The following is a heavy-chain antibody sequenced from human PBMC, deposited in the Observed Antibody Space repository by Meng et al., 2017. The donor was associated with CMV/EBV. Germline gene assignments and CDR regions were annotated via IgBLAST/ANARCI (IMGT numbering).Heavy chain of an antibody. V-gene: IGHV1-18*01. CDR2: ISAYSGNT. CDR1: GYTFTSYG. J-gene: IGHJ4*02. D-gene: IGHD2-2*01. CDR3: ARGPGVVVPAATDY. Sequence: ASVKVSCKASGYTFTSYGISWVRQAPGQGLEWMGWISAYSGNTNYAQKLQGRVTMTTDTSTSTAYMELRSLRSDDTAVYYCARGPGVVVPAATDYWGQGTLVTVSS.